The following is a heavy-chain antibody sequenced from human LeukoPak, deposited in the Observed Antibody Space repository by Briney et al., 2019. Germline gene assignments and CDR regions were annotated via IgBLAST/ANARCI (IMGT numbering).Heavy chain of an antibody. CDR3: ARHLRVQWRTRSYYDSSGYPYYFDY. D-gene: IGHD3-22*01. Sequence: GGSLRLSCAASGFTFSSYWMSWVRQAPGKGLEWVANIKQDGSEKYYVDSVKGRFTISRDNAKNSLYLQMNSLRAEDTAVYYCARHLRVQWRTRSYYDSSGYPYYFDYWGQGTLVTVSS. J-gene: IGHJ4*02. CDR1: GFTFSSYW. CDR2: IKQDGSEK. V-gene: IGHV3-7*01.